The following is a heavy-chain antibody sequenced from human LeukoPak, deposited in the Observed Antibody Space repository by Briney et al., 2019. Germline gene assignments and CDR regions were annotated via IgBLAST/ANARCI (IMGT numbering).Heavy chain of an antibody. CDR1: GFTFSSYW. D-gene: IGHD5-12*01. V-gene: IGHV3-7*01. CDR2: IKQDGSEK. CDR3: ARDHSDYVRVGLDY. Sequence: GGSLRLSCAASGFTFSSYWMSWVRQAPGKGLEWVANIKQDGSEKYYVDSVKGRFTISRDNAKNSLYLQMNSLRAEDTAVYFCARDHSDYVRVGLDYWGQGTLVTVPS. J-gene: IGHJ4*02.